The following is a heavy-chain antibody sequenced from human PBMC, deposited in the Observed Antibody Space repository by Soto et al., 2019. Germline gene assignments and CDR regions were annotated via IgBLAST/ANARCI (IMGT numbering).Heavy chain of an antibody. Sequence: GGSLRLSCAASGFTFSSYWMHWVRQAPGKGLVWVSRINSDGSSTNYADSVKGRFTISRDNAKNTLYLQMNSLRAEETAVYYCAREGAGDDYIWGSYRRFDYWGQGTLVTVSS. CDR2: INSDGSST. V-gene: IGHV3-74*01. CDR3: AREGAGDDYIWGSYRRFDY. J-gene: IGHJ4*02. D-gene: IGHD3-16*02. CDR1: GFTFSSYW.